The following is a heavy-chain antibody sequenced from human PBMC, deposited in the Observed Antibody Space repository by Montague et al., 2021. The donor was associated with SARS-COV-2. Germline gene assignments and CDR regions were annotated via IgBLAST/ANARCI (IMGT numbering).Heavy chain of an antibody. D-gene: IGHD1-26*01. V-gene: IGHV4-39*01. J-gene: IGHJ6*03. CDR1: GDSISASDYY. CDR2: ISDRGSA. CDR3: ARRYSGTWESFYHDMDV. Sequence: SETLSLTCIVSGDSISASDYYWGWIRQPPGKGLEWIGSISDRGSATYKASLQSRLTISVDTSKNQFSLKVNFVTAADTAVYYCARRYSGTWESFYHDMDVWGRGTTVIVSS.